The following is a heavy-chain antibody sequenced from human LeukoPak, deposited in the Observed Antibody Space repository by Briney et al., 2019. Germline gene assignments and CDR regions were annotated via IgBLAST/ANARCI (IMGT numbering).Heavy chain of an antibody. J-gene: IGHJ3*02. V-gene: IGHV4-30-4*08. CDR2: IYYSGST. CDR3: ARDPVVYEVLAFDI. D-gene: IGHD2/OR15-2a*01. Sequence: PSETLSLTCAVYGGSLSGYYWSWIRQPPGKGLEWIGYIYYSGSTYYNPSLKSRVTISVDTSKNQFSLKLSSVTAADSAVYYCARDPVVYEVLAFDIWGQGTMVTVSS. CDR1: GGSLSGYY.